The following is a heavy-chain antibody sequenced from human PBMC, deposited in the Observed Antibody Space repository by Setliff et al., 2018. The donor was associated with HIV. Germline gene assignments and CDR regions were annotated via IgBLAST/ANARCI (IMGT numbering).Heavy chain of an antibody. V-gene: IGHV4-4*09. Sequence: PSETLSLTCTVSGDSISNYYWSWVRQPPGKGLEWIGYIYTTGSTNYNPSLNSRVTISVDTSKNQFSLKVNSVTAADTAVYYCAGSPRIGVAGEFEYWGQGTLVTVSS. J-gene: IGHJ4*02. D-gene: IGHD6-19*01. CDR1: GDSISNYY. CDR3: AGSPRIGVAGEFEY. CDR2: IYTTGST.